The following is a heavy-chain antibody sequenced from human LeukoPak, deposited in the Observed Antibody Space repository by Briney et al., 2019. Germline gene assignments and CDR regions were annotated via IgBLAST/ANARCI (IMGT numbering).Heavy chain of an antibody. J-gene: IGHJ4*02. V-gene: IGHV4-61*02. CDR3: ARGPYDFWSGSPFDY. CDR1: GGSISSGSYY. Sequence: SQTLSLTCTVSGGSISSGSYYWSWIRQPAGKGLEWIGRIYTSGSTNYNPSLKSRVTISVDTSKNQFSLKLSSVTAADTAVYYCARGPYDFWSGSPFDYWGQGTLVTVSS. D-gene: IGHD3-3*01. CDR2: IYTSGST.